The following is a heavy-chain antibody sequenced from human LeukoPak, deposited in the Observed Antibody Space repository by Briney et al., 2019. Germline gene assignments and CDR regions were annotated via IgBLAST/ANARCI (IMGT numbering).Heavy chain of an antibody. CDR1: GFTFVDYA. D-gene: IGHD3-10*01. J-gene: IGHJ4*02. V-gene: IGHV3-9*01. Sequence: PGGSLRLSCAASGFTFVDYAMHWVRQAPGKGLEWVSGISWNSGSIGYADSVKGRFTISRDNARNSLYLQMNSLRAEDTALYYCAKSYYYGSGSYYLFDYWGQGTLVTVSS. CDR3: AKSYYYGSGSYYLFDY. CDR2: ISWNSGSI.